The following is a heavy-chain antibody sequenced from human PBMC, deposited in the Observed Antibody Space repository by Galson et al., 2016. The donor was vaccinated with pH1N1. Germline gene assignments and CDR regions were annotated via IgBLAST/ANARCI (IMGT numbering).Heavy chain of an antibody. CDR1: GFTFSSYA. CDR2: IIGSGGDT. CDR3: AKDVLGRFQAAEFDY. D-gene: IGHD2-15*01. Sequence: SLRLSCAASGFTFSSYAMSWVRQAPGKGLEWVSAIIGSGGDTYYADSVKGRFTISRDNSKNTLYLQMNSLRVEDTAVYYCAKDVLGRFQAAEFDYWGQGTLVTVSS. V-gene: IGHV3-23*01. J-gene: IGHJ4*02.